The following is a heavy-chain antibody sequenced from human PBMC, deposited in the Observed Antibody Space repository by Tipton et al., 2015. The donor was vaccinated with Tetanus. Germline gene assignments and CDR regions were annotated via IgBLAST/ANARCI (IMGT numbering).Heavy chain of an antibody. J-gene: IGHJ4*02. Sequence: SLRLSCAASGFTFSRYAMNWVRQAPGEGLEWVSSISGGDNTRYYADSVKGRFSISRDNAKNSLFLQMDSLRDEDTAVYYCARTVDYYDSRGSSKDNDYWGQGTLVTVSS. CDR2: ISGGDNTR. CDR1: GFTFSRYA. CDR3: ARTVDYYDSRGSSKDNDY. D-gene: IGHD3-22*01. V-gene: IGHV3-48*02.